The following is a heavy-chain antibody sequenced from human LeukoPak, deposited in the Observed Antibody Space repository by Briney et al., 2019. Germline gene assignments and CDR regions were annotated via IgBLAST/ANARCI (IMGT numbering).Heavy chain of an antibody. V-gene: IGHV4-59*01. Sequence: PSETLSLTCTVSGGSISSYYWSWIRQPPGKGLEWIGYIYYSGSTNYNPSLKSRVTISVDTSKNQVSLKLSSVTAADTAVYYCASTYPYCGGDCFIDPWGQGTLVTVSS. CDR2: IYYSGST. CDR3: ASTYPYCGGDCFIDP. D-gene: IGHD2-21*02. J-gene: IGHJ5*02. CDR1: GGSISSYY.